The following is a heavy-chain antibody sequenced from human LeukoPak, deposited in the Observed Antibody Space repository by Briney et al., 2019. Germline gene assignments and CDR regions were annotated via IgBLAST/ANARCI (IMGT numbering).Heavy chain of an antibody. CDR2: INHSGST. D-gene: IGHD3-22*01. CDR3: ARGAYYYDSSGYYYGY. J-gene: IGHJ4*02. CDR1: GGSFSGYY. V-gene: IGHV4-34*01. Sequence: PSETLSLTCAVCGGSFSGYYWSWIRQPPGKGLEWIGEINHSGSTNYNPSLKSRVTISVDTSKNQFPLKLSSVTAADTAVYYCARGAYYYDSSGYYYGYWGQGTLVTVSS.